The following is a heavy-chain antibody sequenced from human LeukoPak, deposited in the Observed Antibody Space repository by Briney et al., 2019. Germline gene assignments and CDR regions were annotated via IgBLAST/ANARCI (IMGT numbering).Heavy chain of an antibody. J-gene: IGHJ4*02. Sequence: ASVKVSCKASGYIFTNYYMHWVRQAPGQGLEWMGIMNPRDGSTRYPQKFQDRVNMTRDTSTSTVYMKLSSLTSEDTAVYYCVRDSNPSFPGAWWGQGTLVTVSS. D-gene: IGHD3-16*02. V-gene: IGHV1-46*01. CDR1: GYIFTNYY. CDR3: VRDSNPSFPGAW. CDR2: MNPRDGST.